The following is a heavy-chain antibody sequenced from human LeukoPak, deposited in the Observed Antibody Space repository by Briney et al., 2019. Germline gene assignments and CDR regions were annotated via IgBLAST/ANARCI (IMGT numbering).Heavy chain of an antibody. CDR1: GYTFSSNS. J-gene: IGHJ5*02. CDR3: ARDHVTVAGTGWFDP. V-gene: IGHV1-18*01. D-gene: IGHD6-19*01. Sequence: GASVKVSCKASGYTFSSNSLNWMRQAPGQGLEWMGWISAYNGNTNYAQKLQGRVTMTTDTSTSTAYMELRSLRSDDTAVYYCARDHVTVAGTGWFDPWGQGTLVTVSS. CDR2: ISAYNGNT.